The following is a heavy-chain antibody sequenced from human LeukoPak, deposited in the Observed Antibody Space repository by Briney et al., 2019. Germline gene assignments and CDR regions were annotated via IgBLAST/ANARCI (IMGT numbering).Heavy chain of an antibody. J-gene: IGHJ4*02. V-gene: IGHV1-69*05. D-gene: IGHD2-2*01. CDR3: ARGGEYQLPDY. CDR1: GGTFSSYA. Sequence: ASVKVSCKASGGTFSSYAISWVRQAPGQGLEWMGRIIPIFGTANYAQKFQGRVTMTRDTSISTAYMELSRLRSDDTAVYYCARGGEYQLPDYWGQGTLVTVSS. CDR2: IIPIFGTA.